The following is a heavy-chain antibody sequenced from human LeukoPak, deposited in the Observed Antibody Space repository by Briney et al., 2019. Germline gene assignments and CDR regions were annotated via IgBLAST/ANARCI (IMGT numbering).Heavy chain of an antibody. V-gene: IGHV5-51*01. CDR2: IYPGDSDT. CDR1: GYSFTSYW. Sequence: GESLKIPCKGSGYSFTSYWIGWVRQMPGKGPEWMGIIYPGDSDTRYSPYFQGQVTISADKSISTAYLQWSSLKASDTAMYYCARRDSSSWYDAFDIWGQGTMVTVSS. J-gene: IGHJ3*02. D-gene: IGHD6-13*01. CDR3: ARRDSSSWYDAFDI.